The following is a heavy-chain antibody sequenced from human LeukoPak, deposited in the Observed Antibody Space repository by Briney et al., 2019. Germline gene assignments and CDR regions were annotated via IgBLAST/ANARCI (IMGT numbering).Heavy chain of an antibody. J-gene: IGHJ4*02. CDR1: GFTFSSYA. V-gene: IGHV3-23*01. Sequence: GGSLRLSCAASGFTFSSYAMSWVRQAPGKGLEWVSVISGSGGSTSYADSVKGRFTISRDNSKNTLYLQMNSLRTEDTAVYYCAKDNSAVVARGGDYWGQGTLVIVSS. CDR2: ISGSGGST. CDR3: AKDNSAVVARGGDY. D-gene: IGHD2/OR15-2a*01.